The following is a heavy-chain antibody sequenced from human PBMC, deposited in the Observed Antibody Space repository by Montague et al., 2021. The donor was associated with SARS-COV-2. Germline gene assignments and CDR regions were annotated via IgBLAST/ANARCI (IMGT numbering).Heavy chain of an antibody. J-gene: IGHJ5*02. V-gene: IGHV4-39*01. Sequence: SETLSLTCTVPGDSINSGDYYWGWIRQATGKGLVWIGSIYSTGTTYHNPSLSSRLTVSIDTSKKMFSLTLTSVTAADTALYDCVRHEWVADHWGQGILVTVSS. D-gene: IGHD1-26*01. CDR3: VRHEWVADH. CDR1: GDSINSGDYY. CDR2: IYSTGTT.